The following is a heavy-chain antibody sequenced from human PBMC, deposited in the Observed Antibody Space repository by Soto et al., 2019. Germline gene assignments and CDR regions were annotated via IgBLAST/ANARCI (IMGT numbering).Heavy chain of an antibody. CDR3: VRGSAYSDYDLEY. D-gene: IGHD4-17*01. Sequence: EVQLLESGGGLVQPGGSLRLSCAASGLTFSSYAMSWVRQAPGKGLEWVSAITGSGDSTYYADSVKGRFTISRDNSKNTLYLQMNSLRAEDTAVYYCVRGSAYSDYDLEYWGQGTLVTVSS. V-gene: IGHV3-23*01. J-gene: IGHJ4*02. CDR1: GLTFSSYA. CDR2: ITGSGDST.